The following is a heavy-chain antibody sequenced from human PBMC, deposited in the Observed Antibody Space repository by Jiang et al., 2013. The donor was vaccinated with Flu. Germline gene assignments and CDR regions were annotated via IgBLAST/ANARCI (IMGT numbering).Heavy chain of an antibody. J-gene: IGHJ4*02. V-gene: IGHV4-30-2*01. Sequence: GPGLVKPSQTLSLTCAVSGGSMSGTSSWSWIRQPPGKGLEWIGYIYHSGSTYYNPSLKSRVTISVDRSKNQFSLNLTSVTAADTAVYYCAGGFAAAGNWGQGTLVTVSS. CDR1: GGSMSGTSS. CDR3: AGGFAAAGN. D-gene: IGHD6-13*01. CDR2: IYHSGST.